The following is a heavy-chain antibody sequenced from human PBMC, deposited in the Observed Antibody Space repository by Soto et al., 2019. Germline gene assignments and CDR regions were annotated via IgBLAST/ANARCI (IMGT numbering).Heavy chain of an antibody. Sequence: QVQLVQSGAEVKKPGSSVKVSCKASGGTFSSYTISWVRQAPGQGLEWMGRIIPILGIANYAQKFQGRVTITADKSTSTAYMELSCLRSEDTAVYYCARDLVKRGAFDIWGQGTMVTVSS. D-gene: IGHD2-15*01. J-gene: IGHJ3*02. CDR3: ARDLVKRGAFDI. CDR1: GGTFSSYT. CDR2: IIPILGIA. V-gene: IGHV1-69*08.